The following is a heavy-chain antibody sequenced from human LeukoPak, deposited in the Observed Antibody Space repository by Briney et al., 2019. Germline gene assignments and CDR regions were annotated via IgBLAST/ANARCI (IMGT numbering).Heavy chain of an antibody. J-gene: IGHJ4*02. Sequence: NPSETLSLTCTVSGGSISSYYWSWIRQPAGKGLEWIGRIYTSGSTNYNPSLKSRVTMSVDTSKNQFSLKLSSVTAADTAVYYCARERLFYYSNYLFDYWSQGTLVTVSS. CDR2: IYTSGST. D-gene: IGHD4-11*01. CDR3: ARERLFYYSNYLFDY. CDR1: GGSISSYY. V-gene: IGHV4-4*07.